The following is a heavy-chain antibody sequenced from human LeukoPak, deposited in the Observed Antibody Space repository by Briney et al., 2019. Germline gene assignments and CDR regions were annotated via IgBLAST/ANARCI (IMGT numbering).Heavy chain of an antibody. CDR2: IYSGGST. CDR1: GFTVSSNY. CDR3: ARTSIDYYYDSSGYYLDY. Sequence: PGGSLRLSCAASGFTVSSNYMSWVRQAPGKGLEWASVIYSGGSTYYADSVKGRFTISRDNSKNTLYLQMNSLRAEDTAVYYCARTSIDYYYDSSGYYLDYWGQGTLVTVSS. V-gene: IGHV3-53*01. D-gene: IGHD3-22*01. J-gene: IGHJ4*02.